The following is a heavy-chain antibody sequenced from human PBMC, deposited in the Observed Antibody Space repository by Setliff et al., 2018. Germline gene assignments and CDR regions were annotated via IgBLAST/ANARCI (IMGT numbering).Heavy chain of an antibody. CDR3: RFWSGYYKNDY. Sequence: SETLSLTCAVSGGSINSMSYYWGWIRQPPGKGLEWIGSIYHSGSSYYNPSLRSRVTISVDTSKKQLSLKLSTVTAADTAVYYCRFWSGYYKNDYWGRGTLVTVST. V-gene: IGHV4-39*07. CDR1: GGSINSMSYY. CDR2: IYHSGSS. D-gene: IGHD3-3*01. J-gene: IGHJ4*02.